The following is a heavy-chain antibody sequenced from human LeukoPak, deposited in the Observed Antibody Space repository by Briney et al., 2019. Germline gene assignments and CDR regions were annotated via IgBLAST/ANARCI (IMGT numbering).Heavy chain of an antibody. J-gene: IGHJ6*02. CDR1: GFAFSFYG. CDR3: AKDGRVGYDLPRYYDMDV. D-gene: IGHD5-12*01. CDR2: ISYDGTKE. V-gene: IGHV3-30*18. Sequence: GGSLRLSCAASGFAFSFYGMHWVRQAPGKGLEWVAVISYDGTKEYYARSVKGRFTISRDNSKNTLYLHMNSLRTEDTAVYYCAKDGRVGYDLPRYYDMDVWGQGTTVTVSS.